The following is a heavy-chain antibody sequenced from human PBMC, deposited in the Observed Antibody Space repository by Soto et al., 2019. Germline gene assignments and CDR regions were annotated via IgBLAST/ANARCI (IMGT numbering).Heavy chain of an antibody. D-gene: IGHD2-2*02. CDR3: ARPRASAISWYFDL. CDR2: IYYSGTT. J-gene: IGHJ2*01. V-gene: IGHV4-30-4*01. CDR1: GGSISSGDYY. Sequence: QVQLQESGPGLVKPSQTLSLTCTVSGGSISSGDYYWSWIRQPPGKGLEWIGYIYYSGTTYYNPSLRSRVSISVDTSTNQFSLKLRSVTAADTAVYYCARPRASAISWYFDLWGRGTLVTVSS.